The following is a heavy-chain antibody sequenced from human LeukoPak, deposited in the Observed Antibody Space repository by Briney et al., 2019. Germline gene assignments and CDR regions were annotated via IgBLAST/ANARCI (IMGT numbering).Heavy chain of an antibody. Sequence: GASVKVSCKASGGTFSSYAISWVRQAPGQGLEWMGGIIPIFGTANYAQKFQGRVTITADESTSTAYMELSSLRSEDTAVYYCASGIDYGGNPGPYAFDIWGQGTMVTVSS. CDR2: IIPIFGTA. CDR3: ASGIDYGGNPGPYAFDI. CDR1: GGTFSSYA. V-gene: IGHV1-69*13. D-gene: IGHD4-23*01. J-gene: IGHJ3*02.